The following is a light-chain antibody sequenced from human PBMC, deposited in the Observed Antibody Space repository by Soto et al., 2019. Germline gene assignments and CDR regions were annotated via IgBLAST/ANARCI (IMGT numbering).Light chain of an antibody. CDR3: QQYGSSPPYT. J-gene: IGKJ2*01. V-gene: IGKV3-20*01. CDR1: QSVSSSY. Sequence: EIVLTQSPGTLSLSPGERATLSCRASQSVSSSYLAWYQQKPGQAPRLLIYGASSRATGIPDRFSGSGSGTEFTLTISRLEPEDFALYYCQQYGSSPPYTFGQGTKLEIK. CDR2: GAS.